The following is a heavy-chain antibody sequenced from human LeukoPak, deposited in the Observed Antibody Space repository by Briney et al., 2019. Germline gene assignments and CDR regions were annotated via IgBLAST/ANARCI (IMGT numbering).Heavy chain of an antibody. CDR2: MYYSGST. D-gene: IGHD3-16*01. V-gene: IGHV4-39*01. CDR3: ARQSALGADY. CDR1: GGSVSSTSHY. J-gene: IGHJ4*02. Sequence: SETLSLTCIVSGGSVSSTSHYWGWIRQPPGKGLEWIGSMYYSGSTWYNSSLTSRVTISVDTPKNRFSLRLDSVTAAHTALYYCARQSALGADYWGQGTLVIVSS.